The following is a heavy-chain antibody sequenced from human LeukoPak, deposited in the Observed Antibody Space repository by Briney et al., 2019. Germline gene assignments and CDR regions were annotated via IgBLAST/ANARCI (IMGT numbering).Heavy chain of an antibody. CDR1: GFTFSNAW. V-gene: IGHV3-15*01. CDR2: IKSKTDGGAT. CDR3: AREVGPGDY. J-gene: IGHJ4*02. Sequence: GGSLRLSCAASGFTFSNAWMTWVRQAPGKGLEWVGRIKSKTDGGATDYAAPVKGRFTISRDDSKNTLYLQMNSLRAEDTAVYYCAREVGPGDYWGQGTLVTVSS.